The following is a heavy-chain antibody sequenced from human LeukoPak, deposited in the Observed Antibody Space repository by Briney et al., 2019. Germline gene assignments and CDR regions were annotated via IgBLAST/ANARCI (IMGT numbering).Heavy chain of an antibody. CDR3: ARYGVFGDTPRGHFDL. CDR2: ISGSGGRT. D-gene: IGHD3-10*02. V-gene: IGHV3-23*01. J-gene: IGHJ4*02. Sequence: GGSLRLSCAASGFIFNNYAMTWVRQAPGKGLEWVSSISGSGGRTYYADSVKGRFTISRDQSKNALYSHLNSLRAEDTAVYYCARYGVFGDTPRGHFDLWGQGTLVTVSA. CDR1: GFIFNNYA.